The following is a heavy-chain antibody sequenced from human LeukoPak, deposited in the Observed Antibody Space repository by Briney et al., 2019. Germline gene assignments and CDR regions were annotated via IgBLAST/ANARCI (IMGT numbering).Heavy chain of an antibody. CDR1: GGSFSGYY. CDR2: INHSGST. D-gene: IGHD6-6*01. Sequence: SETLSLTCAVYGGSFSGYYWSWIRQPPGKGLEWIGEINHSGSTNYNPSLKSRVTISVDRSKNQFSLKLSSVTAADTAVYYCAKRVQYSSSSGGYFDYWGQGTLVTVSS. V-gene: IGHV4-34*01. CDR3: AKRVQYSSSSGGYFDY. J-gene: IGHJ4*02.